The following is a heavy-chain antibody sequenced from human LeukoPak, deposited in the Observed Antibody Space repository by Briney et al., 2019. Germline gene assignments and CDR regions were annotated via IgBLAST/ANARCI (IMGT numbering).Heavy chain of an antibody. CDR3: ARQFVRTVTPTYNYYYYMDV. V-gene: IGHV4-34*01. CDR2: INHSGST. D-gene: IGHD4-11*01. Sequence: SETLSLTCAVYGGSFSGYYWSWIRQPPRKGLEWIGEINHSGSTNYNPSLKSRLTIVVDTSKNQFSLKLTSVTAADTAVYYCARQFVRTVTPTYNYYYYMDVWGKGTTVTISS. J-gene: IGHJ6*03. CDR1: GGSFSGYY.